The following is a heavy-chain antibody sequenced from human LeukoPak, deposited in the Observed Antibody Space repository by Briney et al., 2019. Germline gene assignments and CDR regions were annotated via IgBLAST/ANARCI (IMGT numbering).Heavy chain of an antibody. Sequence: SCKASGYTFTGYYMHWVRQAPGKGLEWVAVISYDGSNKYYADSVKGRFTISRDNSKNTLYLQMNSLRAEDTAVYYCARDSPLGIAVAGRLDYWGQGTLVTVSS. D-gene: IGHD6-19*01. J-gene: IGHJ4*02. CDR3: ARDSPLGIAVAGRLDY. CDR1: GYTFTGYY. CDR2: ISYDGSNK. V-gene: IGHV3-30-3*01.